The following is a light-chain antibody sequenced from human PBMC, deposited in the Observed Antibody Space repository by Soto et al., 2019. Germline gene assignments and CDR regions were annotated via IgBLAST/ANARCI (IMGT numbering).Light chain of an antibody. CDR2: KAS. CDR1: QSISSW. Sequence: DIQMTQSPSTLSASVGDRVTITCRASQSISSWLAWYQQKPGKAPKLLIYKASSLESGVPSRFSGSGSGTEFTRTISSLQPDDFATYYGQQSGTFGQGTKVEIK. J-gene: IGKJ1*01. V-gene: IGKV1-5*03. CDR3: QQSGT.